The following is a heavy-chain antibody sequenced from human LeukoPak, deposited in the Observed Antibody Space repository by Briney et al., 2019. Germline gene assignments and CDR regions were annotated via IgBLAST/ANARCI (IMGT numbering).Heavy chain of an antibody. CDR3: AKDIFTMVRGVVDY. D-gene: IGHD3-10*01. CDR2: ISWNSGSI. CDR1: GFTFSSYA. J-gene: IGHJ4*02. V-gene: IGHV3-9*01. Sequence: GGSLRLSCAASGFTFSSYAMSWVRQAPGKGLEWVSGISWNSGSIGYADSVKGRFTISRDNAKNSLYLQMNSLRAEDTALYYCAKDIFTMVRGVVDYWGQGTLVTVSS.